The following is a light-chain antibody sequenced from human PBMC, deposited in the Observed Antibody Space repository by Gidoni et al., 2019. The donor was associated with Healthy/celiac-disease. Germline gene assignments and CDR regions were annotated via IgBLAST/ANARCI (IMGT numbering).Light chain of an antibody. Sequence: SYELTTPPSVSVSPGQTASITCSGDKLGDKYACWYQQKPGQSPVLVIYQDSKRPSGIPERFSGSNSGNTATLTISGTQAMDEADYYCQAWDSSTHVFGTGTKVTVL. J-gene: IGLJ1*01. CDR2: QDS. CDR1: KLGDKY. CDR3: QAWDSSTHV. V-gene: IGLV3-1*01.